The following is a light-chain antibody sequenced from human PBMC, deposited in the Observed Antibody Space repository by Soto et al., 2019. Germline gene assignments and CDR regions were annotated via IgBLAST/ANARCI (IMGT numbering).Light chain of an antibody. Sequence: DIQMTQSPSSLSASVGDRVTITCRASQSISSYLNWYQQKPGKAPKLLIYAASSLQSGVPSRFSYIGSGTNFPLTISSLQPEVFAADYCQLSYRTPPMYTFGQGTKLEIK. CDR2: AAS. V-gene: IGKV1-39*01. J-gene: IGKJ2*01. CDR3: QLSYRTPPMYT. CDR1: QSISSY.